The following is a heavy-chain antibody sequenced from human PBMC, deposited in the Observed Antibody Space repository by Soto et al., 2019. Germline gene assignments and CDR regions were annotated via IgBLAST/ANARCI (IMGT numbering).Heavy chain of an antibody. J-gene: IGHJ6*03. CDR2: ITVYNGNT. V-gene: IGHV1-18*01. CDR3: ARNIDRARDDFWSAYYYYMDV. Sequence: ASVKVSCKASGYTFTSYGISWVRQAPGQGLEWMGWITVYNGNTNYAQKFQGRVTMTTDTSTSTAYMELRSLRSGDTAVYYCARNIDRARDDFWSAYYYYMDVWGKGSTVTVSS. CDR1: GYTFTSYG. D-gene: IGHD3-3*01.